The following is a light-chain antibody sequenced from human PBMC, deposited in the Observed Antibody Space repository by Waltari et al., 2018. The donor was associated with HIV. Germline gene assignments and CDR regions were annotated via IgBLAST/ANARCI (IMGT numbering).Light chain of an antibody. V-gene: IGLV2-8*01. Sequence: QSALTQPPSASGSPGQSVTISCTGTGSDIGTYNYVSWYQPHPGKAPKLVMYEFKKRPSGVPDRFSGAKSGSGASLTVSGLQEDDEADYYCSSYAGRDSRVVFGGGTKLTVL. CDR3: SSYAGRDSRVV. J-gene: IGLJ2*01. CDR2: EFK. CDR1: GSDIGTYNY.